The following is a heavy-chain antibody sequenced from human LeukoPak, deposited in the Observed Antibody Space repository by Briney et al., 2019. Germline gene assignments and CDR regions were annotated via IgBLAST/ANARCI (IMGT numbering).Heavy chain of an antibody. CDR2: ISWNSGSI. D-gene: IGHD3-3*01. CDR1: GLTFDDYA. J-gene: IGHJ4*02. Sequence: SLRLSCAAPGLTFDDYAMHWVRQAPGKGLEWVSGISWNSGSIGYADSVKGRFTISRDNAKNSLYLQMNSLRAEDTAVYYCARIDDFWSGYLPFDYWGQGTLVTVSS. V-gene: IGHV3-9*01. CDR3: ARIDDFWSGYLPFDY.